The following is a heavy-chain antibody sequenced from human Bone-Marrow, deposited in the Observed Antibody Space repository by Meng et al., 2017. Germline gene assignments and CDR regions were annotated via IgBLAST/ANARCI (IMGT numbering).Heavy chain of an antibody. Sequence: SETLSLTCTVSGGPISTEYWSWIRQSPGKGLEWIGYIHYSGSTRYNPSLKSRVTISIDTSKNQFSLRLSTVTAADTAVYYCTKVHGEGYSSHWGQGTLVTVSS. CDR1: GGPISTEY. V-gene: IGHV4-59*01. CDR3: TKVHGEGYSSH. D-gene: IGHD5-24*01. J-gene: IGHJ4*02. CDR2: IHYSGST.